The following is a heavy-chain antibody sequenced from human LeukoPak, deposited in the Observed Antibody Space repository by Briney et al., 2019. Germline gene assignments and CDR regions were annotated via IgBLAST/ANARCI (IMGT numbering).Heavy chain of an antibody. CDR3: SRFVDYGGNSVLYYFDY. D-gene: IGHD4-23*01. J-gene: IGHJ4*02. CDR2: INPNSGGT. V-gene: IGHV1-2*02. Sequence: GASVKVSCKASGGTFSSYAISWVRQAPGQGLEWMGWINPNSGGTNYAQKFQGRVTMTRDTSISTAYMELSRLRSDDTAVYYCSRFVDYGGNSVLYYFDYWGQGTLVTVSS. CDR1: GGTFSSYA.